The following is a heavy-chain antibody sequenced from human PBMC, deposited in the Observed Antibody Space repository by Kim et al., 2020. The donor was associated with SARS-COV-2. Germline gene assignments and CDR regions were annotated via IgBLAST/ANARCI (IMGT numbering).Heavy chain of an antibody. J-gene: IGHJ4*02. D-gene: IGHD2-8*01. CDR2: IKQDGSEK. CDR3: GKNGRTFEY. CDR1: GFTFSSSW. V-gene: IGHV3-7*01. Sequence: GGSLRLSCAASGFTFSSSWMSWVRQAPGKGLEWVANIKQDGSEKYYVDSVKGRFTISRDNAKNSLYLQMNSLRVEDTAVYYCGKNGRTFEYCGQGTLVTVSS.